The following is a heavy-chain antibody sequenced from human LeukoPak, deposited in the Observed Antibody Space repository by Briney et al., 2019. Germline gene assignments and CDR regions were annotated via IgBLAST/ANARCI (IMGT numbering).Heavy chain of an antibody. Sequence: PSETLSLTCTVSSGSISNHYWSWIRQPPGKGLEWIGYIYYSGSTNYNPSLKSRGTISVDTSKNQFSLKLSSVTAADTAVYYCARVVLVVPAATIRWFDPWGQGTLVTVSS. D-gene: IGHD2-2*01. CDR2: IYYSGST. V-gene: IGHV4-59*11. J-gene: IGHJ5*02. CDR3: ARVVLVVPAATIRWFDP. CDR1: SGSISNHY.